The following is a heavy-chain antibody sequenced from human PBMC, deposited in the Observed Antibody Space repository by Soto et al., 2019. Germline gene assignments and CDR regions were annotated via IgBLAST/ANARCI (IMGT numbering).Heavy chain of an antibody. CDR3: ARGILSSIAAAGYYYGMDV. CDR1: GFTFSSYG. CDR2: IWYDGSNK. J-gene: IGHJ6*02. Sequence: GGSLRLSCAASGFTFSSYGMHWVRQAPGKGLEWVAVIWYDGSNKYYADSVKGRFTISRDNSKNTLYLQMNSLRAEDTAVYYCARGILSSIAAAGYYYGMDVWGQGTTVTVSS. D-gene: IGHD6-13*01. V-gene: IGHV3-33*01.